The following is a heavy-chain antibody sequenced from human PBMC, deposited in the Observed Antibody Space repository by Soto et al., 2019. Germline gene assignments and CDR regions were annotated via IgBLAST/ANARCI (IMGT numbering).Heavy chain of an antibody. D-gene: IGHD2-21*01. Sequence: SETLSLTCSVSGGSVSSEXXYWSWIRQTPGKGLEWIGNVENSGSTKYNPSLKSRVTISVDTSKNQFSLKLSSVTGADTAVYYCARERGDSHWIDPWGQGTLVTVSS. J-gene: IGHJ5*02. V-gene: IGHV4-61*01. CDR3: ARERGDSHWIDP. CDR1: GGSVSSEXXY. CDR2: VENSGST.